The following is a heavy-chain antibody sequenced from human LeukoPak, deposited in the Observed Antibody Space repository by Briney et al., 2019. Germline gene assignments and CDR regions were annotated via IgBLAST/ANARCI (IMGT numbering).Heavy chain of an antibody. Sequence: SETLSLTCTVSGGSISSGSYYYSGIRQSAGKGLEWIGRIYTSGSTKYNPSLRSRVTISLDTSENQFSLSLSSVTAADTAVYYCARSSGSSGYSYYLDYWGQGTLVIVSS. CDR3: ARSSGSSGYSYYLDY. D-gene: IGHD3-22*01. CDR2: IYTSGST. J-gene: IGHJ4*02. CDR1: GGSISSGSYY. V-gene: IGHV4-61*02.